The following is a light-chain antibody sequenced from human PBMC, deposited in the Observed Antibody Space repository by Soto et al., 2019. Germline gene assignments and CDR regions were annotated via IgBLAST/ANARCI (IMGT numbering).Light chain of an antibody. CDR1: TGAVTSGYY. CDR2: STS. CDR3: LLYYGGAWV. V-gene: IGLV7-43*01. Sequence: QTVVTQEPSLTVSPGGTVTLTCASSTGAVTSGYYPNWFQQKPGQAPRPLIYSTSNKHSWTPARFSGSLLGGKGALTLSGVKPEDEADYYCLLYYGGAWVFGGGTKLTVL. J-gene: IGLJ3*02.